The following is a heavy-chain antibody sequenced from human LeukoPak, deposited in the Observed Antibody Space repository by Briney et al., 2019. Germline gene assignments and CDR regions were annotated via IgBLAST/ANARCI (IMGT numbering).Heavy chain of an antibody. CDR3: ARDLPTYSSSWYSFDY. CDR2: IRYDGTTQ. Sequence: GGSLRLSCAASGFTFSSYSMNWVRQAPGKGLQWVAFIRYDGTTQYYTNSVKGRFTISRDNVKNSLYLQMNSLRAEDTAVYYCARDLPTYSSSWYSFDYWGQGTLVTVSS. D-gene: IGHD6-13*01. CDR1: GFTFSSYS. J-gene: IGHJ4*02. V-gene: IGHV3-30*02.